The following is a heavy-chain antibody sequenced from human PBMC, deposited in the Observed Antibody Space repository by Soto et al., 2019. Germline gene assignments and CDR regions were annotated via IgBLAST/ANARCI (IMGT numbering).Heavy chain of an antibody. V-gene: IGHV3-21*01. CDR3: ARVYYDILTGPSGIDY. Sequence: GGSLRICWAAAGVTFGSYSVNWVRQAPGKGLEWVSSISSSSSYIYYADSVKGRFTISRDNAKNSLYLQMNSLRAEDTAVYYCARVYYDILTGPSGIDYWGQGTLVTVSS. J-gene: IGHJ4*02. D-gene: IGHD3-9*01. CDR1: GVTFGSYS. CDR2: ISSSSSYI.